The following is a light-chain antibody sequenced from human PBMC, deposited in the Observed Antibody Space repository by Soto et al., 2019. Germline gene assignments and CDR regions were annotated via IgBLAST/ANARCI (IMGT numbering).Light chain of an antibody. J-gene: IGKJ1*01. Sequence: EIVLTQSPGTLSLSPGERATLSCRASQSVNSDYLAWYQQKPGQRPRVLMYGASNRATGIPDRFSGSGSGTDFTLTICRQEPEDFAVYYCQQYDHSPRTFGQGTKGEIK. CDR3: QQYDHSPRT. CDR1: QSVNSDY. V-gene: IGKV3-20*01. CDR2: GAS.